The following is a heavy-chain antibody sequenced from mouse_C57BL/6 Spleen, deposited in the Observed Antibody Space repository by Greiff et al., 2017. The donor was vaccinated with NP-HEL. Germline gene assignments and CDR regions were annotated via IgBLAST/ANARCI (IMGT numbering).Heavy chain of an antibody. Sequence: VQLQQSGAELARPGASVKLSCKASGYTFTSYGISWVKQRTGQGLEWIGEIYPRSGNPYYNQKFKGKATLTADKSSSTAYMELRSLTSEDSAVYFCARRAGTGYAMDYWGQGTSVTVSS. V-gene: IGHV1-81*01. CDR2: IYPRSGNP. D-gene: IGHD3-3*01. CDR1: GYTFTSYG. J-gene: IGHJ4*01. CDR3: ARRAGTGYAMDY.